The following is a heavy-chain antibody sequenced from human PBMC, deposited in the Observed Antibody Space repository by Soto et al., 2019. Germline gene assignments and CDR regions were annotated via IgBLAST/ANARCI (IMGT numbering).Heavy chain of an antibody. CDR2: ISYDGRNK. Sequence: QVQLVESGGGGVQPGRSLRLSCAASGFTFSSYAMHWVRQAPGKGLEWVAVISYDGRNKYYADSVKGRFTISRDNSKNTLYLQMSSLRAEHTAVYYCVKDGSSGWPYYYGMDVWGQGTTVTVSS. CDR3: VKDGSSGWPYYYGMDV. J-gene: IGHJ6*02. CDR1: GFTFSSYA. D-gene: IGHD6-19*01. V-gene: IGHV3-30*18.